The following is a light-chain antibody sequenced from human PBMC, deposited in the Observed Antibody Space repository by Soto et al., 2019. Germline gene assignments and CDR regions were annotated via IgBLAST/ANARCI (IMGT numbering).Light chain of an antibody. Sequence: EIVLTHSPGILSLCPWEIATLSCRASQSVSNDFLAWYQQKPVQAPRLLIYGASTRATDVPDRFSGSGSGADFTLSISRLEPEDFAVYYCQQYGSSPPRTFGQGTKVDIK. V-gene: IGKV3-20*01. J-gene: IGKJ1*01. CDR1: QSVSNDF. CDR3: QQYGSSPPRT. CDR2: GAS.